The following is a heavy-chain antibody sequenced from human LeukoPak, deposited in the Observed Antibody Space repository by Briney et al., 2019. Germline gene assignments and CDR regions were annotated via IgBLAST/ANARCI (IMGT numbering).Heavy chain of an antibody. V-gene: IGHV3-48*03. CDR3: ARPTTYYDLLSGYYAWYYFDN. CDR1: GFNFSDYE. Sequence: GGSLRLSCAACGFNFSDYEIHWVRQAPGKGLEWVSYVSGSGSTIYHADSVKGRFITSRDNAKKSVYLQMNSLRAEDTAVYYCARPTTYYDLLSGYYAWYYFDNWGRGTLVTVSS. J-gene: IGHJ4*02. CDR2: VSGSGSTI. D-gene: IGHD3-3*01.